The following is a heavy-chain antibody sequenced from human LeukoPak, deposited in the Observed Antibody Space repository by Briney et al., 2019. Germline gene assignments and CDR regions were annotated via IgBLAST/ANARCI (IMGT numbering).Heavy chain of an antibody. CDR2: ISWNSGSI. CDR1: GFTFDDYA. V-gene: IGHV3-9*01. CDR3: AKGPNYDFWSGYFDY. J-gene: IGHJ4*02. Sequence: GGSLRLSCAASGFTFDDYAMHWVRQAPGKGLEWVSGISWNSGSIGYADSVKGRFTTSRDNAKNSLYLQMNSLRAEDTALYYCAKGPNYDFWSGYFDYWGQGTLVTVSS. D-gene: IGHD3-3*01.